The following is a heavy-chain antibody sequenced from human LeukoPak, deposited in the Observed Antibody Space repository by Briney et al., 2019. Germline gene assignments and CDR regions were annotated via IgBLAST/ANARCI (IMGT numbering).Heavy chain of an antibody. CDR1: GFTFSNYE. Sequence: GGSLRLSCAASGFTFSNYEMNWVRQAPGKGLEWISHTTSSGSTNYYADSVKGRFTISRDNAKSSLYLQMHSLRAEDTAVYYCARETLELDAWGQGTLVTVSS. D-gene: IGHD1-1*01. J-gene: IGHJ5*02. CDR3: ARETLELDA. V-gene: IGHV3-48*03. CDR2: TTSSGSTN.